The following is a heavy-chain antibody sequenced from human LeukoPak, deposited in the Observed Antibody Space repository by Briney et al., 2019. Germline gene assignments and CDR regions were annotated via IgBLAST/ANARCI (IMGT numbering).Heavy chain of an antibody. CDR3: AKTSRRNSAYDSPFDY. J-gene: IGHJ4*02. V-gene: IGHV3-48*01. D-gene: IGHD5-12*01. CDR1: GFTFSSYS. CDR2: SISSNSTI. Sequence: EGSLRLSCAASGFTFSSYSMNWVRQAPGKGLEWVSYSISSNSTIYYADSVNCRFTISRDNAKNSLYLQMNSLRAGDTDIYYCAKTSRRNSAYDSPFDYWGQGTLVTVSS.